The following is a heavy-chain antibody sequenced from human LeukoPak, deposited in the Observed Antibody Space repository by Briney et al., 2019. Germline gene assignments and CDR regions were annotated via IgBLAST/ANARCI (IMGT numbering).Heavy chain of an antibody. Sequence: SETLSLTCTASGGSIGFYYWSWIRQPPGKGLEWIGYMYNKGSTSYNPSLKSRVTISVDTSKNQFSLNVRSVTAADTAVYYCARDRPGIAVAGDALDIWGQGTMVTVSS. CDR2: MYNKGST. J-gene: IGHJ3*02. V-gene: IGHV4-59*01. CDR1: GGSIGFYY. CDR3: ARDRPGIAVAGDALDI. D-gene: IGHD6-19*01.